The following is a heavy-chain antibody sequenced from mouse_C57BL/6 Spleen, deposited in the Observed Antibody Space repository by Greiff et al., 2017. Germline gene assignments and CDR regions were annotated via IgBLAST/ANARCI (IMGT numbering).Heavy chain of an antibody. V-gene: IGHV5-4*03. CDR3: ARVHDVCYYAMDY. Sequence: DVKLVESGGGLVKPGGSLKLSCAASGFTFSSYAMSWVRQTPEKRLEWVATISDGGSYTYYPDNVKGRFTISRNNAKNNLYLQMSQLKSEDTAMYYCARVHDVCYYAMDYWGQGTSVTVSS. D-gene: IGHD2-3*01. CDR2: ISDGGSYT. CDR1: GFTFSSYA. J-gene: IGHJ4*01.